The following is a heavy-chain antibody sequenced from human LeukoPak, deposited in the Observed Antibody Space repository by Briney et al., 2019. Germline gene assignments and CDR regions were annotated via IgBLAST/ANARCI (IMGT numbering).Heavy chain of an antibody. Sequence: GGSLRLSCAASGFTFSSYSMNWVRQAPGKGLEWVSSISSSSSYIYYADSVEGRFTISRDNAKNSLYLQMNSLRAEDTAVYYCARDWDTAMVTSDYWGQGTLVTVSS. CDR3: ARDWDTAMVTSDY. V-gene: IGHV3-21*01. CDR2: ISSSSSYI. CDR1: GFTFSSYS. D-gene: IGHD5-18*01. J-gene: IGHJ4*02.